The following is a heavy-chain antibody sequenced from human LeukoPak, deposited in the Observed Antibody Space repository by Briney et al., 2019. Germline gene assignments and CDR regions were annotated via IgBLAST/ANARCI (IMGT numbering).Heavy chain of an antibody. CDR3: AKAPYDTSGFSSPNYFDY. Sequence: GGSLRLSCAASGFTFSSYAMSWVRQAPGKGLEWISTITGSGVTTYYADSVKGRFTISRDNSKNTLLLQMNSLRAEDTAVYYCAKAPYDTSGFSSPNYFDYWGRGTLVTVSS. D-gene: IGHD3-22*01. CDR1: GFTFSSYA. V-gene: IGHV3-23*01. CDR2: ITGSGVTT. J-gene: IGHJ4*02.